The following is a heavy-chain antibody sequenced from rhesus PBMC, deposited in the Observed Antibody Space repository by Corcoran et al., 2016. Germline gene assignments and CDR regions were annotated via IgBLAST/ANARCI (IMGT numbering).Heavy chain of an antibody. CDR3: AKAEYCSGIYCYDEYYFDY. J-gene: IGHJ4*01. CDR2: INCVGGST. Sequence: EVQLVESGGGLAKPGGSLRLSCAASGFTFSSYWMNWVRQTPGKGLEWISAINCVGGSTYYADSVTGRFTISRDNSKNTLSLQMNSLRAEDTAVYYCAKAEYCSGIYCYDEYYFDYWGQGVLVTVSS. D-gene: IGHD2-27*01. CDR1: GFTFSSYW. V-gene: IGHV3S42*01.